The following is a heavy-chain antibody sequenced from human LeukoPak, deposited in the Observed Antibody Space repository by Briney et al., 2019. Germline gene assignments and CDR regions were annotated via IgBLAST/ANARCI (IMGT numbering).Heavy chain of an antibody. D-gene: IGHD4-11*01. J-gene: IGHJ4*02. CDR3: ASMNTETTYGY. CDR2: IYHSGST. Sequence: SETLSLTCTVSGGSISSSSYYWGWLRQPPGRGREWIVNIYHSGSTYYNPSRKSRITISIDTSKNQFSLKLSSVTAADTAVYYCASMNTETTYGYWGQGTLVTVSS. V-gene: IGHV4-39*01. CDR1: GGSISSSSYY.